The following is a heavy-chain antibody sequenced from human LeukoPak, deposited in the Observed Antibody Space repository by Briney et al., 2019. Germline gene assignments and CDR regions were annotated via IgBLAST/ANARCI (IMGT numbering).Heavy chain of an antibody. CDR1: GFTFSSYS. D-gene: IGHD3-10*01. V-gene: IGHV3-48*01. CDR3: ARALLWFGELLRPDDAFDI. CDR2: ISSSGSTI. Sequence: GGSLRLSCAASGFTFSSYSMNWVRQAPGKGLEWVSYISSSGSTIYYADSVKGRFTISRDNAKNSLYLQMNSLRAEDTAVYYCARALLWFGELLRPDDAFDIWGQGTMVTVSS. J-gene: IGHJ3*02.